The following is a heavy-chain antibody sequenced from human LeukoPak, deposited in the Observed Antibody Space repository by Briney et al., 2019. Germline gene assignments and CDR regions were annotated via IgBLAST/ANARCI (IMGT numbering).Heavy chain of an antibody. V-gene: IGHV4-39*01. D-gene: IGHD3-16*02. CDR1: GGSISSSSYY. CDR2: IYYSGST. Sequence: SSETLSLTCTVSGGSISSSSYYWGWIRQPPGKGLEWIGSIYYSGSTYYNPSLKSRVTISVDTSKNQFSLKLSSVTAADTAVYYCARSMITFGGVIARREDAFDIWGQGTMVTVSS. CDR3: ARSMITFGGVIARREDAFDI. J-gene: IGHJ3*02.